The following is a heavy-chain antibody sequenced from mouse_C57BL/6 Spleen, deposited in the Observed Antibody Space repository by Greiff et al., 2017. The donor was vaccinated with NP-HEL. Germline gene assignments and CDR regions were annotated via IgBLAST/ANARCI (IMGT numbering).Heavy chain of an antibody. CDR2: ISSGSSPI. CDR3: ARSYEVDY. J-gene: IGHJ4*01. V-gene: IGHV5-17*01. Sequence: EVMLVESGGGLVKPGGSLKLSCAASGFTFSDYGMHWVRQAPEKGLEWVAYISSGSSPIYYADTVKGRFTISRDNAKNTLFLQITILRSEDTAMYYCARSYEVDYWGQGTSVTVSS. CDR1: GFTFSDYG. D-gene: IGHD2-14*01.